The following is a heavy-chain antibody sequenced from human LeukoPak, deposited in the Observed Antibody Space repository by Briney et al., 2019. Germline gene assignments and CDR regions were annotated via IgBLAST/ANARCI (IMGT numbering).Heavy chain of an antibody. D-gene: IGHD1-26*01. V-gene: IGHV3-23*01. CDR1: GFTFGNFG. CDR2: ITGSSTWT. Sequence: GGSLRLSCEASGFTFGNFGMTWVRQAPGKGLQWVSGITGSSTWTYYAASVKGRFTVSRDNSKDMLYLQMDSLRAVDTAVYYCAKDRGSYVLDSWGQGSLVIVSA. CDR3: AKDRGSYVLDS. J-gene: IGHJ4*02.